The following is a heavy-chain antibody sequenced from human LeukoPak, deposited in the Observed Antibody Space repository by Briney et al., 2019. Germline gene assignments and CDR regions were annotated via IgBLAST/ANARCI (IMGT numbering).Heavy chain of an antibody. J-gene: IGHJ6*03. CDR1: GYTFTGYY. D-gene: IGHD3-22*01. Sequence: ASVKVSCKASGYTFTGYYMHWVRQAPGQGLEWMGWINPNSGGTNYAQKFEGRVTMTRDTSISTAYMELSRLRSDDTAVYYCARTSNYDSSGYPYYYYDMDVWAKGPRSPSP. CDR2: INPNSGGT. CDR3: ARTSNYDSSGYPYYYYDMDV. V-gene: IGHV1-2*02.